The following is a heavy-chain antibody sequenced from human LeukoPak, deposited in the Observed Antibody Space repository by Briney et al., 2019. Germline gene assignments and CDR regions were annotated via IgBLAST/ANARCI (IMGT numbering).Heavy chain of an antibody. CDR1: GGSISSYY. J-gene: IGHJ5*02. CDR3: ARVSYGDYGERVFDP. D-gene: IGHD4-17*01. Sequence: PSETLSLTCTVSGGSISSYYWSWIRQPPGKGLEWIGYIYYSGSTNCNPSLKSRVTISVDTSKNQFSLKLSSVTAADTAVYYCARVSYGDYGERVFDPWGQGTLVTVSS. CDR2: IYYSGST. V-gene: IGHV4-59*01.